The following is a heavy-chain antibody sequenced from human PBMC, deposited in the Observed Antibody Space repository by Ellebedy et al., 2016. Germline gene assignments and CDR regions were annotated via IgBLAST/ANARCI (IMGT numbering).Heavy chain of an antibody. Sequence: GSLRLSCSVSGYSISTGYYWGWIRQPPGKGLEWIATINHRGGTFHNPSLKSRVTISADMSNNQFSLKLSSVTAADAAVYYCARGITLDAFEIWGQGTMVTVSS. J-gene: IGHJ3*02. D-gene: IGHD3-10*01. CDR2: INHRGGT. CDR1: GYSISTGYY. V-gene: IGHV4-38-2*02. CDR3: ARGITLDAFEI.